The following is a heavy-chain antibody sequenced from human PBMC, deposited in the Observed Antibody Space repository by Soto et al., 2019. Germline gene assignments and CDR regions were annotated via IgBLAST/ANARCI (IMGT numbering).Heavy chain of an antibody. CDR2: IIPILGIA. CDR3: ARGSGGSSLVEGY. D-gene: IGHD2-15*01. V-gene: IGHV1-69*02. Sequence: QVQLVHSGAEVKKPGSSVNVSCKASGGTFSSYTISWVRQAPGQGLEWMGRIIPILGIANYAQKFQGRVTITADKSTSTAYMELSSLRSEDTAVYYCARGSGGSSLVEGYWGQGTLVTVSS. J-gene: IGHJ4*02. CDR1: GGTFSSYT.